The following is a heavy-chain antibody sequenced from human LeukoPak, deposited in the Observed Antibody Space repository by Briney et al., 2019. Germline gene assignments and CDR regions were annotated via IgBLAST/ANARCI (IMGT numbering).Heavy chain of an antibody. V-gene: IGHV3-53*01. CDR1: GFNASRNY. CDR3: AKTLSGSSEY. Sequence: GGSLRLSCAASGFNASRNYMSWVRQAPGKGLEWVSVIYAGGSTYYADSVKGRFTISRDDFKNTLYLQMNGLRAEDTAVYYCAKTLSGSSEYWGQGTLVTVSS. J-gene: IGHJ4*02. CDR2: IYAGGST. D-gene: IGHD6-6*01.